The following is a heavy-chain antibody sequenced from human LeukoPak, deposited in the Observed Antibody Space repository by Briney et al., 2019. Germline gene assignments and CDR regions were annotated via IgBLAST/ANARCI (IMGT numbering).Heavy chain of an antibody. CDR2: IIPIFGTA. CDR3: ARENYYGSGSYTS. J-gene: IGHJ5*02. Sequence: SVKVSCKASGGTFSSYAISWVRQAPGQGLEWMGGIIPIFGTANYAQKFQGRVTITTDESTSTAYMELSSLRSEDTAVYYCARENYYGSGSYTSWGQGTLVTVSS. CDR1: GGTFSSYA. D-gene: IGHD3-10*01. V-gene: IGHV1-69*05.